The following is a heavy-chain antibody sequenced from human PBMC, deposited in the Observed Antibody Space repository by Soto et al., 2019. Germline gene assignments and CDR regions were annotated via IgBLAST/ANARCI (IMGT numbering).Heavy chain of an antibody. CDR3: ARFYDFSSGPSGNWFDP. V-gene: IGHV4-39*01. D-gene: IGHD3-3*01. Sequence: PXETLSLPVTVSGGSMSSSRYYWGWIRQPPGKGLEWIGSIYYSGSTYYNPSLKSRVTISVDTPKNQFSLKLSSVTAADTAVYYCARFYDFSSGPSGNWFDPWGQGTLVTVSS. CDR2: IYYSGST. CDR1: GGSMSSSRYY. J-gene: IGHJ5*02.